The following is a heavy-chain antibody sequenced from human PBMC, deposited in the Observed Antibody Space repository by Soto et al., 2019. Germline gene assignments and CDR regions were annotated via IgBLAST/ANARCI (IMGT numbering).Heavy chain of an antibody. D-gene: IGHD6-13*01. J-gene: IGHJ6*02. CDR3: ASPDRSLIAAAGPYYYYGMDV. CDR2: IISSSSYI. Sequence: PGGSLRLSCAASGFTFSSYSMNWVRQAPGKGLEWVSSIISSSSYIYYADSVKGRFTISRDNAKNSLYLQMNSLRAEDTAVYYCASPDRSLIAAAGPYYYYGMDVWGQGTTVTVSS. V-gene: IGHV3-21*01. CDR1: GFTFSSYS.